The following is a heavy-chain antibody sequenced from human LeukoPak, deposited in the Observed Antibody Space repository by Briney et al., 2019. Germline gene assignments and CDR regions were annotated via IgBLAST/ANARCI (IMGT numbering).Heavy chain of an antibody. CDR3: TTGRYYPDY. Sequence: GGSLRLSCAASGFTLSNAWMSWVRQAPGKGLEWVGRIKRKSDGGTIDYAAPVKDRFTISRDDSKNTLYLQMNSLNTEDTAVYHCTTGRYYPDYWGQGTLVTVSS. J-gene: IGHJ4*02. CDR2: IKRKSDGGTI. D-gene: IGHD3-10*01. V-gene: IGHV3-15*01. CDR1: GFTLSNAW.